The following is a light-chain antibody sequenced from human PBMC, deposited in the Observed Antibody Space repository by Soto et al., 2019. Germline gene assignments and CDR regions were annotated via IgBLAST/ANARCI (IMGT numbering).Light chain of an antibody. CDR1: SSNIGAGYD. Sequence: QSVLTQPPSVSGAPGQRVTISCTGSSSNIGAGYDVHWYQQLPGTAPKLLIYGNSNRPSGVPDRFSGSKSGTSASLAITGLQAEDEADYYCQSYDSSLSAHYLFGTGTKVTVL. CDR2: GNS. J-gene: IGLJ1*01. CDR3: QSYDSSLSAHYL. V-gene: IGLV1-40*01.